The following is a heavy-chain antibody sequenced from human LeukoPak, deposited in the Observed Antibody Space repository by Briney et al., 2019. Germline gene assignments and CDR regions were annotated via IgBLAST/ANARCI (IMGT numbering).Heavy chain of an antibody. V-gene: IGHV3-74*01. CDR1: GFTFSNYW. Sequence: GGSLRLSCAASGFTFSNYWMHWVRQAPGKGLVWVSRINSDGSSTSYADSVKGRFTISRDNAKNALYLQMNSLRAEDTAVYYCARITRWGSGWESDYWGQGTLVTVSS. CDR2: INSDGSST. D-gene: IGHD6-19*01. CDR3: ARITRWGSGWESDY. J-gene: IGHJ4*02.